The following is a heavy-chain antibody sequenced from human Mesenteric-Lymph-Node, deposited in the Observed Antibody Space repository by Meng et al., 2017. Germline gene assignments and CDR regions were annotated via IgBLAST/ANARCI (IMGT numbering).Heavy chain of an antibody. V-gene: IGHV4-34*01. CDR3: ARGFVKYTVTRVGNWFDP. J-gene: IGHJ5*02. Sequence: ELGPALGRPSGLLSLPAAAEGGSFSGYYWSWIRQPPGKGLEWNGEINHSGSTNYNPSLKSRVTISVDTSKNQFSLKLSSVTAADTAVYYCARGFVKYTVTRVGNWFDPWGQGTLVTVSS. D-gene: IGHD4-17*01. CDR1: GGSFSGYY. CDR2: INHSGST.